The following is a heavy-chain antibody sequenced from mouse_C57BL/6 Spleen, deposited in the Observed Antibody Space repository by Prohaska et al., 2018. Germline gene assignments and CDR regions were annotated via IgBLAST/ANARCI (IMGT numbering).Heavy chain of an antibody. Sequence: QVQLQQPGAELVKPGASVKLSCKASGYTFTSYWMQWVKQRPGQGLEWIGEIDPSDSYTNYNQKFKGKATLTVDTSSSTAYMQLSSLTSEDSAVYYCARGTTVHYYFDYWGQGTTLTVSS. CDR3: ARGTTVHYYFDY. V-gene: IGHV1-50*01. CDR2: IDPSDSYT. D-gene: IGHD1-1*01. CDR1: GYTFTSYW. J-gene: IGHJ2*01.